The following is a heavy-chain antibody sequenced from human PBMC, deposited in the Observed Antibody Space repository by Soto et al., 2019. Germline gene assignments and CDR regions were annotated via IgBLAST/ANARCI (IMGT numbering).Heavy chain of an antibody. CDR3: AREDDILTGSPFDY. D-gene: IGHD3-9*01. J-gene: IGHJ4*02. V-gene: IGHV3-48*01. CDR2: ISSSSSTI. CDR1: GLTFSNYS. Sequence: GSLRLSCAASGLTFSNYSVNWVRQAPGKGLEWVSYISSSSSTIYYADSVKGRFTISRDNAKNSLYLQMNSLRAEDTAVYYCAREDDILTGSPFDYWGQGTLVTVSS.